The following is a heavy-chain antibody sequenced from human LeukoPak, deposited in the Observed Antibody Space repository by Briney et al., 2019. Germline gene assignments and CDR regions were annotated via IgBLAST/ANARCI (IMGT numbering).Heavy chain of an antibody. CDR3: ARDDTHYGSSGSFYDAFDI. J-gene: IGHJ3*02. V-gene: IGHV3-7*01. D-gene: IGHD3-22*01. CDR2: IRRDGSET. CDR1: GFTFSSYW. Sequence: GGSLRLSCAASGFTFSSYWMTWVRRAPGKGLEWVANIRRDGSETHYVDSVMGRFTISRDNAKNSLYLQMNSLRAEDASVYYCARDDTHYGSSGSFYDAFDIWGQGTMVTVSS.